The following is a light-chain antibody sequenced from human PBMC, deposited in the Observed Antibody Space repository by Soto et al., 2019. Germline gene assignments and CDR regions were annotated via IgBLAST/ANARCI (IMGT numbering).Light chain of an antibody. Sequence: DIQMTQSPSTLSASVGDRVTITCRASQSISSWLAWYQQKPGKAPKVLIYKASTLETGVPSRFSGSGSGTEFTLTINSLQPDDFATYYCQQYNSYSRAFGQGTRLEI. V-gene: IGKV1-5*03. J-gene: IGKJ5*01. CDR2: KAS. CDR1: QSISSW. CDR3: QQYNSYSRA.